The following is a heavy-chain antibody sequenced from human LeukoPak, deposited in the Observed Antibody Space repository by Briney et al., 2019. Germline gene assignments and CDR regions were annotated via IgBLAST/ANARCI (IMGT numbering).Heavy chain of an antibody. Sequence: ASVKVSCKASGYTFTSYYMHWVRQAPGQGLEWMGWINPNSGGTNYAQKFQGRVTMTRDMSTSTVYMELSSLRSEDTAVYYCARDRIAAAGLDYWGQGTLVTVSS. J-gene: IGHJ4*02. CDR3: ARDRIAAAGLDY. CDR2: INPNSGGT. V-gene: IGHV1-2*02. CDR1: GYTFTSYY. D-gene: IGHD6-13*01.